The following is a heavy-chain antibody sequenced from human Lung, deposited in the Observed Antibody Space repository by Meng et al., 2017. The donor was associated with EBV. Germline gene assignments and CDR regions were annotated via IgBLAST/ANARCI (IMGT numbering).Heavy chain of an antibody. Sequence: QVQLQEAGPGVVQPAETLSRTCTVSGGCIISGGYYWSWIRQQPGKGPEWIGYIYYTGSSFYNPSRKSRDTISVDTSKNEFSLNLGSVTAAETAVYYCASAGSFGEYLGDYWGQGILVTVSS. CDR1: GGCIISGGYY. J-gene: IGHJ4*02. V-gene: IGHV4-31*03. CDR2: IYYTGSS. D-gene: IGHD3-10*01. CDR3: ASAGSFGEYLGDY.